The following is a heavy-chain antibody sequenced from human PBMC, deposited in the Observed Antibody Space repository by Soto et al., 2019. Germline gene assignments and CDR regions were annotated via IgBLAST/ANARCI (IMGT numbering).Heavy chain of an antibody. D-gene: IGHD6-13*01. Sequence: GASVKVSCKASGYTFTGYYMHWVRQAPGQGLEWMGWINPNSGGTNYAQKFQGTVTMTRDTSISTAYMELSRLRSDDTAVYYCARWVAAAGTGRNGMDVWGQGTTVTVSS. CDR2: INPNSGGT. CDR3: ARWVAAAGTGRNGMDV. J-gene: IGHJ6*02. CDR1: GYTFTGYY. V-gene: IGHV1-2*02.